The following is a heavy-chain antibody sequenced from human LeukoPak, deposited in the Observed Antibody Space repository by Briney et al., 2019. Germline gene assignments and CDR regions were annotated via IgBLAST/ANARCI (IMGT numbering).Heavy chain of an antibody. J-gene: IGHJ4*02. CDR2: LTPHSGGT. CDR3: VRGYCSGNTCYDPDFEH. D-gene: IGHD2-15*01. Sequence: ASVKVSCKASGYTFTDYYIHWVRQAPGQGPEWMGWLTPHSGGTNYAQRFQGRVTMTGDTSISSAYMELNSLGSDDTAVYYCVRGYCSGNTCYDPDFEHWGQGTLVSVSS. CDR1: GYTFTDYY. V-gene: IGHV1-2*02.